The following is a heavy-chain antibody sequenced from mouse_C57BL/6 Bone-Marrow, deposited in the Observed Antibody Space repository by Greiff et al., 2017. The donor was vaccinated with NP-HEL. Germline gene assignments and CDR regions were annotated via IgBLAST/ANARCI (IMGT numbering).Heavy chain of an antibody. J-gene: IGHJ4*01. CDR3: ARAQTLPGAMDY. CDR2: LLPGSGST. Sequence: QVQLQQSGAELMKPGASVKLSCKATGYTFTGYWIEWVKQRPGHGLEWIGELLPGSGSTNYTEKFKGKATFTADTSSNTAYMQLSSLTTEDSAIYYCARAQTLPGAMDYWGQGTSVTVSS. V-gene: IGHV1-9*01. CDR1: GYTFTGYW. D-gene: IGHD2-1*01.